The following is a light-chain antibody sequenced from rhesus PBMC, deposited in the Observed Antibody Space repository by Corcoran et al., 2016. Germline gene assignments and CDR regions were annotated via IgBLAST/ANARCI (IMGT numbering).Light chain of an antibody. CDR1: QSFSSS. CDR2: SES. CDR3: QQYYSYPWT. V-gene: IGKV1-46*01. J-gene: IGKJ1*01. Sequence: DIQMTQSPSSLSASGGDTVTITCRASQSFSSSLAWYQQKPGKAPKLLIYSESSLQSGVPSRFSGSKSGTDFTLPLSSLQPEDIASYYCQQYYSYPWTFGQGTKVEIK.